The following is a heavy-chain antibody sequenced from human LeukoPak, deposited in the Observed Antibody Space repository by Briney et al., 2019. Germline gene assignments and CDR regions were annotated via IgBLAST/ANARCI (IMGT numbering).Heavy chain of an antibody. CDR1: GFTLSDYY. Sequence: GSLRLSCAASGFTLSDYYMSWIRQSPGKGLEWISYISSSGSTIYYADSVKGRFTMSRDNAKNSLYLQMNSLRAEDTAIYYCARRRDYFDYWGQGTLVTVSS. CDR3: ARRRDYFDY. V-gene: IGHV3-11*01. CDR2: ISSSGSTI. J-gene: IGHJ4*02.